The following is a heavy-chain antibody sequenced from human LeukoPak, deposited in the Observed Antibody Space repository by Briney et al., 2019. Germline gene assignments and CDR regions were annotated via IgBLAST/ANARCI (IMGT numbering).Heavy chain of an antibody. CDR2: FDPEDGET. Sequence: GASVKVSCKVSGYTLTELSMHWVRQAPGQGLEWMGGFDPEDGETIYAQKFQGRVTMTEDTSTGTAYMELSSLRSEDTAVYYCATLVRGGLNAYYFDYWGKGALVTVSS. CDR3: ATLVRGGLNAYYFDY. D-gene: IGHD3-16*01. J-gene: IGHJ4*02. CDR1: GYTLTELS. V-gene: IGHV1-24*01.